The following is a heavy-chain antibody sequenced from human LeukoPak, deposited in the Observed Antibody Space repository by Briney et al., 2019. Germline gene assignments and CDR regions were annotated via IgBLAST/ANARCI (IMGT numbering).Heavy chain of an antibody. CDR1: GYTFTNYA. CDR3: ARGLWSAHRREYYFDS. Sequence: GASVKVSCKASGYTFTNYAVNWLRQAPGQRLEWMGWINAGNGDTKFSQNYQARVTITRDASVSTAYMELSSLTSEDTAVYFCARGLWSAHRREYYFDSWGQGTLVTVSS. CDR2: INAGNGDT. D-gene: IGHD3-3*01. J-gene: IGHJ4*02. V-gene: IGHV1-3*01.